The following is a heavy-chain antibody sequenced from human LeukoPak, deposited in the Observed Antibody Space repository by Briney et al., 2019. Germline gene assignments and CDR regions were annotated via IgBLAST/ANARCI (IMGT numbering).Heavy chain of an antibody. CDR3: AELGITMIGGV. Sequence: GGSLRLSCAASGFTFSSYEMKWVRQAPGKGLEWVSYISSSGSTIYYLDSVKGRFTISRDNAKNSLYLQMNSLRIEDTAVYYCAELGITMIGGVWGKGTTVTISS. CDR1: GFTFSSYE. J-gene: IGHJ6*04. CDR2: ISSSGSTI. V-gene: IGHV3-48*03. D-gene: IGHD3-10*02.